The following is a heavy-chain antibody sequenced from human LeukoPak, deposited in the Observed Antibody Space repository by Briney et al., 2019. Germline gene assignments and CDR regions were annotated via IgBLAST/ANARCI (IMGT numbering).Heavy chain of an antibody. CDR3: AKRHCRGGSCYSDSYYLDV. V-gene: IGHV3-23*01. J-gene: IGHJ6*03. CDR1: GFAFSTYA. Sequence: GGSLRLSCAASGFAFSTYAMSWVRQAPGKGLEWVSGISATGGSTYYAGSVKGRFTISRDNSKNTLILQMSSLRVEDTALYDCAKRHCRGGSCYSDSYYLDVWGKGTTVTVSS. D-gene: IGHD2-15*01. CDR2: ISATGGST.